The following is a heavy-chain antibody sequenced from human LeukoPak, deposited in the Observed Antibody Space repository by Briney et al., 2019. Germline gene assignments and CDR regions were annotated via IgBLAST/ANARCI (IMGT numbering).Heavy chain of an antibody. CDR1: GFTFSSYA. Sequence: GRSLRLSCAASGFTFSSYAMHWARQAPGKGLEWVAVISYDGSNKYYADSVKGRFAISRDNSKNTLYLQMNSLRAEDTAVYYCAREIQLWPFDYWGQGTLVTVSS. CDR3: AREIQLWPFDY. D-gene: IGHD5-18*01. CDR2: ISYDGSNK. J-gene: IGHJ4*02. V-gene: IGHV3-30*09.